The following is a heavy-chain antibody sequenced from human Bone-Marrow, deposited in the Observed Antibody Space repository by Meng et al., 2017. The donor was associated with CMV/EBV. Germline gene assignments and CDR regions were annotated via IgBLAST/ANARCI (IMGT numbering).Heavy chain of an antibody. J-gene: IGHJ6*02. CDR2: IWYDGSNK. V-gene: IGHV3-33*06. CDR1: GFSFSNAW. D-gene: IGHD6-19*01. Sequence: GESLKISCAASGFSFSNAWMSWVRQAPGKGLEWVAVIWYDGSNKYYADSVKGRFTISRDNSKNTLYLQMNSLRAEDTAVYYCAKELGSSGWYYGMDVWGQGTTVTVSS. CDR3: AKELGSSGWYYGMDV.